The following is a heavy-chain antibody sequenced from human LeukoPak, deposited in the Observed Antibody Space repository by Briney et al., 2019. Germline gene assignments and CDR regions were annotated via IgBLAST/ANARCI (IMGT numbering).Heavy chain of an antibody. Sequence: SVKVSCKASGGTFSSYAISWVRQAPGQGLEWMGGIIPIFGTANYAQKFQGRVTITTDESTSTAYMELSSLRSEDTAVYYCARVRRPNTVTTLSYYYYYMDVWGKGTTVTVSS. D-gene: IGHD4-11*01. CDR3: ARVRRPNTVTTLSYYYYYMDV. CDR1: GGTFSSYA. V-gene: IGHV1-69*05. J-gene: IGHJ6*03. CDR2: IIPIFGTA.